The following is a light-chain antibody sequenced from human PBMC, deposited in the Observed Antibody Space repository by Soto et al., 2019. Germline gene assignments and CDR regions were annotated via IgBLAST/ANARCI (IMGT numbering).Light chain of an antibody. J-gene: IGLJ2*01. Sequence: QCSLTQPASGSGAPGRSITISCTGTSSDIGAYNFVSWYQQHPGKAPKLMLYDVNIRPSGVSNRFSGSKSGNTASLTISGLQAEDEADYYCTSWTTSTTMIFGGGTKVTVL. V-gene: IGLV2-14*03. CDR2: DVN. CDR1: SSDIGAYNF. CDR3: TSWTTSTTMI.